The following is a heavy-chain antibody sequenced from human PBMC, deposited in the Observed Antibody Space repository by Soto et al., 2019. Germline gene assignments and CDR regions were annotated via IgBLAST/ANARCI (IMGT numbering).Heavy chain of an antibody. CDR2: ISGSGGST. V-gene: IGHV3-23*01. J-gene: IGHJ6*02. Sequence: GGSLRLSCAASRFTFSSYAMSWVRQAPGKGLEWVSAISGSGGSTYYADSVKGRFTISRDNSKNTLYLQMNSLRAEDTAVYYCVKRHQWVGYYYGMDVWGQGTTVTVSS. CDR1: RFTFSSYA. CDR3: VKRHQWVGYYYGMDV. D-gene: IGHD1-26*01.